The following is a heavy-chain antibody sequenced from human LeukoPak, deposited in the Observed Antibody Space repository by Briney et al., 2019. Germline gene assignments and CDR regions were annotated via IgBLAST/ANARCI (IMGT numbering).Heavy chain of an antibody. D-gene: IGHD3-10*01. J-gene: IGHJ3*02. Sequence: GESLRVSCAASGFAFSSYAMSWVRQAPGKGLEWVSAISGSGGSTHYADSVKGRFTISRDNSKNTLYLQMNSLRAEDTAVYYCANLRGVIITYPVSTTDAFDIWGQGTMVTVSS. CDR1: GFAFSSYA. CDR2: ISGSGGST. V-gene: IGHV3-23*01. CDR3: ANLRGVIITYPVSTTDAFDI.